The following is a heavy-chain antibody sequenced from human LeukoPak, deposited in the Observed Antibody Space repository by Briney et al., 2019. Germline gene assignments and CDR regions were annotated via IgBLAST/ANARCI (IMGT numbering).Heavy chain of an antibody. Sequence: PGGSLRLSCAASGFTFSSYAMYWVRQAPGKGLEWVSGFFGSGGSTHYADSAKGRFTISRDNSKNTVYLQMNSLRAEDTAVYYCAKTTTGYSSGRFPGWPVDYWGQGTLVTVSS. CDR1: GFTFSSYA. D-gene: IGHD6-19*01. CDR3: AKTTTGYSSGRFPGWPVDY. V-gene: IGHV3-23*01. J-gene: IGHJ4*02. CDR2: FFGSGGST.